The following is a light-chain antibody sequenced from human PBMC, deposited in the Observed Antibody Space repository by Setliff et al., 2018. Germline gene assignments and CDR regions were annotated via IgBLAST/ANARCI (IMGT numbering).Light chain of an antibody. CDR2: EVN. Sequence: QSALAQPPSASWSPGQSVTISCTGTSSDVGGYKFVSWYQHHPGKAPKLIIYEVNKRPSGVPDRFSGSKSGNTASLTVSGLQAEDEADYYCSSYAGSNNFCVFGTGTKVTVL. V-gene: IGLV2-8*01. CDR3: SSYAGSNNFCV. J-gene: IGLJ1*01. CDR1: SSDVGGYKF.